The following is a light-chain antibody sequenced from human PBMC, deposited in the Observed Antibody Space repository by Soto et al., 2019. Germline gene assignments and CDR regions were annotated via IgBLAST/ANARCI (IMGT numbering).Light chain of an antibody. CDR3: KHYNSYSEA. CDR1: QTISSW. CDR2: KAS. Sequence: DIKMNLSPSTVSVSIGDRVTITCRASQTISSWLAWYQQKPGKAPKLLIYKASTLKSGVPSRFSGSGSGTEFTLTISSLQPDDFATYYCKHYNSYSEAFGQGTKVDIK. J-gene: IGKJ1*01. V-gene: IGKV1-5*03.